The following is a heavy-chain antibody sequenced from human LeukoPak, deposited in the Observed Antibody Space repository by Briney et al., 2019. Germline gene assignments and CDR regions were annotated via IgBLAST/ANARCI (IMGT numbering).Heavy chain of an antibody. CDR3: TRHCTSTSCYDY. J-gene: IGHJ4*02. CDR2: INHDGSRT. CDR1: GFTFSSNW. Sequence: GGSLRLSCAASGFTFSSNWMHWVRQAPGKGLVWVSRINHDGSRTSYADSVKGRFTMSRDKAKNMLYLQLHSLRAEGTALYFCTRHCTSTSCYDYWGQGTLVTVSS. V-gene: IGHV3-74*01. D-gene: IGHD2-2*01.